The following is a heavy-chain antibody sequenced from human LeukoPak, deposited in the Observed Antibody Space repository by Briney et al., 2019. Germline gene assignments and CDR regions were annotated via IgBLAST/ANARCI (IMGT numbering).Heavy chain of an antibody. D-gene: IGHD6-6*01. Sequence: SETLSLTCTVSGGSISSSSYYWGWIRQPPGKGLEWIGTIYYSGNTYLNPSLQSRVTISVDTSKNQFSLKLSSVTAADTAVYYCAKKPILAARPSYYFDFWGQGTLVTVSS. J-gene: IGHJ4*02. CDR3: AKKPILAARPSYYFDF. V-gene: IGHV4-39*07. CDR2: IYYSGNT. CDR1: GGSISSSSYY.